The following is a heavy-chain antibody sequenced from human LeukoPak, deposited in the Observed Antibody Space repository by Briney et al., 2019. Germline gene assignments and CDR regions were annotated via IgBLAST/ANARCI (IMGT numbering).Heavy chain of an antibody. V-gene: IGHV1-46*01. CDR2: INPSGGST. D-gene: IGHD2-2*01. J-gene: IGHJ4*02. CDR1: GYTFTNYY. CDR3: AGSLGYCSSTSCYSYY. Sequence: GASVKVSCKASGYTFTNYYIHWVRQAPGQGLEWMGIINPSGGSTFYTQKFRGRVTMTRDTSTSTVYMELSSLRSEDTAVYYCAGSLGYCSSTSCYSYYWGQGTLVTVSS.